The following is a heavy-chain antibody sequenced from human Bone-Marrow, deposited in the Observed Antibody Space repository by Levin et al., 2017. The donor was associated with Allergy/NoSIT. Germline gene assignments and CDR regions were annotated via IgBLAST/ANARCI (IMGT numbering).Heavy chain of an antibody. V-gene: IGHV3-30*03. CDR1: GFSFESYD. J-gene: IGHJ4*02. CDR2: ISNNSNKK. D-gene: IGHD1-1*01. CDR3: ARARSIVTGTGLGPNF. Sequence: SGGSLRLSCAGSGFSFESYDMHWVRQAPGKGLEWVTVISNNSNKKFYADSVKGRFIVSRDNFQKMLYLQMNSLRAEDTAVYYCARARSIVTGTGLGPNFWGQGSLVTVSS.